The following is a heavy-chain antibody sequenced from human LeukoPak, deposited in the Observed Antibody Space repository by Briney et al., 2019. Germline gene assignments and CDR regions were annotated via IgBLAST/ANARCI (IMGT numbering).Heavy chain of an antibody. D-gene: IGHD4-17*01. V-gene: IGHV3-7*05. CDR3: ARVGGVLNTGDVFDY. Sequence: GGSLRLSCAASEFTFSGYSMSWVRQARGKGLEWVANIKQDGSEKYYLDSVKGRFTISRDNAKNSLYLQMNSLRAEDTAVYYCARVGGVLNTGDVFDYWGQGTLVTVSS. CDR2: IKQDGSEK. J-gene: IGHJ4*02. CDR1: EFTFSGYS.